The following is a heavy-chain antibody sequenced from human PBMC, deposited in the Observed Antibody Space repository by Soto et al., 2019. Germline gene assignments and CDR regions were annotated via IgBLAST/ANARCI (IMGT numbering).Heavy chain of an antibody. CDR1: GYTFSKFG. Sequence: QVQLVQSGGEVKKPGASVKVSCKTSGYTFSKFGISWARQVPGQGLEWVGWITPYDGSTNCAQKLQGRVSLTLDTSPCTAYLELKRHQSDVTAVYYYARAWFRTDSPAAWRQGTRVTLPS. D-gene: IGHD3-22*01. J-gene: IGHJ5*02. CDR3: ARAWFRTDSPAA. CDR2: ITPYDGST. V-gene: IGHV1-18*01.